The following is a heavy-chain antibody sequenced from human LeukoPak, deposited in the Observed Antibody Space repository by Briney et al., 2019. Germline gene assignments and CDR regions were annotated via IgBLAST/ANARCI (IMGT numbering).Heavy chain of an antibody. CDR1: GYTFTSYA. CDR3: ARDLGSSGIDY. J-gene: IGHJ4*02. Sequence: ASVKVSCKASGYTFTSYAMHWVRQAPGQRLEWMGWINAGNGNTKYSQKFQGRVTIARDTSASTAYMELSSLRSEDTAVYYCARDLGSSGIDYWGQGTLVTVSS. V-gene: IGHV1-3*01. CDR2: INAGNGNT. D-gene: IGHD1-14*01.